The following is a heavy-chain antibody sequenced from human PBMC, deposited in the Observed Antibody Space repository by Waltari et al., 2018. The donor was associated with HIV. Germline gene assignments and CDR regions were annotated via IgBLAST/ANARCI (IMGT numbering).Heavy chain of an antibody. CDR3: ARGYYDILTGRRYYYGMDV. Sequence: QVQRVQSGAAVTKPGSPVKVSCKASGGPFSSHAPSWVGQAPGQGLEWMGGISRIFSTANYAQKFQGRVTITADESTSTAYMEQSSLRSEDTAVYYCARGYYDILTGRRYYYGMDVWGQGTTVTVSS. D-gene: IGHD3-9*01. V-gene: IGHV1-69*01. CDR1: GGPFSSHA. J-gene: IGHJ6*02. CDR2: ISRIFSTA.